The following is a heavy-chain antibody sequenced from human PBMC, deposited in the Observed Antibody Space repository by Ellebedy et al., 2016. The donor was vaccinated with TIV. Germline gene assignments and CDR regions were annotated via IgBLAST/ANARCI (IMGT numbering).Heavy chain of an antibody. J-gene: IGHJ4*02. D-gene: IGHD5-18*01. V-gene: IGHV3-74*01. CDR1: RFTFSNYW. CDR2: INIDGSST. Sequence: GESLKISCAASRFTFSNYWMHWVRQAPGKGPVWVSRINIDGSSTSYADSVKGRFTISRDNAKNTLYLQMNSLRAEDTAVYYCARHLGWGSSYGRPFDYWGQGTLVTVSS. CDR3: ARHLGWGSSYGRPFDY.